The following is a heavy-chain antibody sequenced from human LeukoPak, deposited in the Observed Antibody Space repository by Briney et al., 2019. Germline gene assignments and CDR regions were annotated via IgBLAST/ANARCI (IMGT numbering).Heavy chain of an antibody. CDR2: ISGSGGST. J-gene: IGHJ5*02. CDR1: GFTFSSYA. V-gene: IGHV3-23*01. D-gene: IGHD6-19*01. Sequence: PGGSLRLSCAASGFTFSSYAVSWVRQAPGKGLEWVSAISGSGGSTYYADSVKGRFTISRDNSKNTLYLQMNSLRAGDTAVYYCARAVAGTHWFDPRGQGALVTVSS. CDR3: ARAVAGTHWFDP.